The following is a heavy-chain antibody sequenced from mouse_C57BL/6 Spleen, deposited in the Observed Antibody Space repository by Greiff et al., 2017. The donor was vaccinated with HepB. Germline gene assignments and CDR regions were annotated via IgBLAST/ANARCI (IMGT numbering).Heavy chain of an antibody. CDR1: GYSFTGYY. D-gene: IGHD1-1*01. V-gene: IGHV1-31*01. CDR2: IYPYNGVS. J-gene: IGHJ4*01. Sequence: EVKLMESGPELVKPGASVKISCKASGYSFTGYYMHWVKQSHGNILDWIGYIYPYNGVSSYNQKFKGKATLTVDKSSSTAYMELRSLTSEDSAVYYCARLGGSSDYAMDYWGQGTSVTVSS. CDR3: ARLGGSSDYAMDY.